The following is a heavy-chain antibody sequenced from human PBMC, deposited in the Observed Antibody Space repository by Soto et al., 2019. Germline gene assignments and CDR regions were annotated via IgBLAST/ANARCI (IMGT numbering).Heavy chain of an antibody. J-gene: IGHJ6*02. D-gene: IGHD3-10*01. V-gene: IGHV1-18*01. Sequence: ASVKVSCKASGYTFTSYGISWVRQAPGQGREWMGWISAYNGNTNYAQKLQGRVTMTTDTSTSTAYMELRSLRSDDTAVYYCARDMVRGVITYYYYGMDVWGQGTTVTVSS. CDR3: ARDMVRGVITYYYYGMDV. CDR2: ISAYNGNT. CDR1: GYTFTSYG.